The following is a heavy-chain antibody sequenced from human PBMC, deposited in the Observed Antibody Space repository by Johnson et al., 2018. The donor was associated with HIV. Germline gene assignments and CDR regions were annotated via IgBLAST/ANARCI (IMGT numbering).Heavy chain of an antibody. CDR2: ISWNRGRK. CDR3: GSLGDGHQKGAFEI. Sequence: QLVESGGGLVQPGRSLRLSCAASGFTFDDYAMHWVRQAPGKGLEWVSGISWNRGRKGYADSVKGRFTIFRDNAKNSLYLQMNRLRAEDTAVYFCGSLGDGHQKGAFEIWGHGTMVTVSS. V-gene: IGHV3-9*01. CDR1: GFTFDDYA. J-gene: IGHJ3*02. D-gene: IGHD3-10*01.